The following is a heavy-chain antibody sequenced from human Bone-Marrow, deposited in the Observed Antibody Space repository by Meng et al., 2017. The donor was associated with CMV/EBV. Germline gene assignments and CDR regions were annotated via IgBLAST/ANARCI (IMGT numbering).Heavy chain of an antibody. Sequence: GESLKISCVASGLTFSNAWMSWVRQAPGKGLEWVGRIKTNTDGATTDYPATVKGRFTISRDDSKNTLYLQMNSLRAEDTAVYYCTTAHSSVRDYWGQGTLVAVSS. D-gene: IGHD3-10*02. CDR3: TTAHSSVRDY. J-gene: IGHJ4*02. CDR1: GLTFSNAW. V-gene: IGHV3-15*01. CDR2: IKTNTDGATT.